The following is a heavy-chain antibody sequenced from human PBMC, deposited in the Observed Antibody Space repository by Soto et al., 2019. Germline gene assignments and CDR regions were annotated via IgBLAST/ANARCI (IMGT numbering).Heavy chain of an antibody. CDR2: ISSSSSTI. J-gene: IGHJ4*02. D-gene: IGHD2-8*01. CDR3: ARVRSRAQDIVLMVYANGFDY. CDR1: GFTFSSYS. Sequence: GGSLRLSCAASGFTFSSYSINWVRQAPGKGLEWVSYISSSSSTIYYADSVKGRFTISRDNAKNSLYLQMNSLRAEDTAVYYCARVRSRAQDIVLMVYANGFDYWGQGTLVTVSS. V-gene: IGHV3-48*01.